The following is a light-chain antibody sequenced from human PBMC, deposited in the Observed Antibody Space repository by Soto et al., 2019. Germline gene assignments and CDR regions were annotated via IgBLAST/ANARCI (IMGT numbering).Light chain of an antibody. CDR3: SSHASGSTLI. CDR1: SSDVGGYNE. V-gene: IGLV2-14*03. Sequence: QSTLTQPASVSGSPGQSTTISCTGTSSDVGGYNEVSWYQQRPGKAPKLMIYDVSNRPSGVSNRFSGSKSGNTASLTISGLQAEDEAYYYCSSHASGSTLILGGGTQLTVL. J-gene: IGLJ2*01. CDR2: DVS.